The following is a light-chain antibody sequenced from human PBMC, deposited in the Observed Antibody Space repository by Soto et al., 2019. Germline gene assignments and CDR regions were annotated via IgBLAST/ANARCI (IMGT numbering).Light chain of an antibody. CDR2: HVS. V-gene: IGLV2-14*03. Sequence: QSVLTQPASVSGSPGQSITISCAGTSSDVGGYKYVSWYQQLPDKAPILMIYHVSNRPSGVSDRFSGSKSGNTASLTISGLQAEDEADYYCSSYTSVNTFVFGTGTKVTV. CDR1: SSDVGGYKY. J-gene: IGLJ1*01. CDR3: SSYTSVNTFV.